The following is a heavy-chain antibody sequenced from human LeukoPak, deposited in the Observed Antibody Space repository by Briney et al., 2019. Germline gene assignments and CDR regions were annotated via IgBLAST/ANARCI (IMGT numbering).Heavy chain of an antibody. Sequence: SETPSLTCAVSGGSISSGGYSWSWIRQPPGKGLEWIGYIYHSGSTYYNPSLKSRVTISVDRSKNQFSLKLSSVTAADTAVYYCASEVHDYGGHAFDIWGQGTMVTVSS. CDR2: IYHSGST. CDR1: GGSISSGGYS. D-gene: IGHD4-23*01. V-gene: IGHV4-30-2*01. J-gene: IGHJ3*02. CDR3: ASEVHDYGGHAFDI.